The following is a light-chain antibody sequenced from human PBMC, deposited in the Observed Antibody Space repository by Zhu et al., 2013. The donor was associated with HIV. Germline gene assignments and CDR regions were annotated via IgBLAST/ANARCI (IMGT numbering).Light chain of an antibody. CDR3: QQYGSSPLT. CDR1: PSVWSNY. Sequence: LVLTQSPGTLSLSPGERATLSCRASPSVWSNYLAWYQQKPGQPPMLLIFGASTRATGIPDRFSGSGSRTDFTLTISRLEPEDFAVYYCQQYGSSPLTFGGGTTLEIK. J-gene: IGKJ4*01. CDR2: GAS. V-gene: IGKV3-20*01.